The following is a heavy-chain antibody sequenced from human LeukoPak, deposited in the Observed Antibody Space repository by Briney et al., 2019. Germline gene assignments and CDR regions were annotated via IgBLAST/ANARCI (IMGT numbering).Heavy chain of an antibody. CDR2: VNSDGSST. V-gene: IGHV3-74*01. Sequence: VWVXRVNSDGSSTTYAVSVKGRFTISRHNAQNPLYLQMNSLRAEDTAVYYCAGGSTQYSSGWYGLDYWGQGTLVTVSS. D-gene: IGHD6-19*01. J-gene: IGHJ4*02. CDR3: AGGSTQYSSGWYGLDY.